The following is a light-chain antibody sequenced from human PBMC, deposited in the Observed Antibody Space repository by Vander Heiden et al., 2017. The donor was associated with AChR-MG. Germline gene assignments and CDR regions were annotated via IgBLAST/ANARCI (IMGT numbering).Light chain of an antibody. V-gene: IGKV1-5*03. J-gene: IGKJ3*01. CDR2: KAS. CDR1: QSISSW. CDR3: QQYNSYSLT. Sequence: DIQMTQSPSTLSASVGDRVTITCRASQSISSWLAWYQQKPGKAPKLLTYKASSLESGVPSRFSGSGSGTEFTLTISSLQPDDFATYYCQQYNSYSLTFGHGTKVDIK.